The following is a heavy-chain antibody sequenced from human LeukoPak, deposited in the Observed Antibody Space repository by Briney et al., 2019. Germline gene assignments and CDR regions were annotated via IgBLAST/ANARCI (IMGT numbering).Heavy chain of an antibody. CDR1: GDSLSSNSVA. CDR3: ARGSSSMRAFDI. Sequence: SQSLSLTCAISGDSLSSNSVAWNWIRQSRSRGLEWLGRTYYKSKWFNEYAPSVQSRISINPDTSKNQFSLQLNSVTPEDTAVYYCARGSSSMRAFDIGGQGTMVTVSS. CDR2: TYYKSKWFN. V-gene: IGHV6-1*01. J-gene: IGHJ3*02. D-gene: IGHD6-6*01.